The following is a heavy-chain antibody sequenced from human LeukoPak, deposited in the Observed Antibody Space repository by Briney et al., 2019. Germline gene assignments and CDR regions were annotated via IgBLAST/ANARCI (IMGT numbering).Heavy chain of an antibody. Sequence: GGSLRLSCAASGFTFRNYWMHWIRQVPGKGLVWVSRIDTDGSTTNYADTVEGRFTISRDNARNTVYLQMNSLSADDTGVYYCVRGGSGSSYGEFVSWGQGTLVTVSS. J-gene: IGHJ5*01. V-gene: IGHV3-74*01. CDR2: IDTDGSTT. CDR1: GFTFRNYW. D-gene: IGHD5-18*01. CDR3: VRGGSGSSYGEFVS.